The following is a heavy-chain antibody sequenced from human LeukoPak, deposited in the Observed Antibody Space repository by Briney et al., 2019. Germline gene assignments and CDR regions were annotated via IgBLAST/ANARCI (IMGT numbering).Heavy chain of an antibody. Sequence: ASVKVSCKTSGYTFTGYDINWVRQAAGQGFEWMGWTNPNSGDTGYAHNLQSRITITRDSSTATVFMELSSLRSEDTAMYYCARGRLNGNVDFWGQGTPVTVSS. CDR2: TNPNSGDT. CDR1: GYTFTGYD. D-gene: IGHD1-20*01. V-gene: IGHV1-8*01. J-gene: IGHJ4*02. CDR3: ARGRLNGNVDF.